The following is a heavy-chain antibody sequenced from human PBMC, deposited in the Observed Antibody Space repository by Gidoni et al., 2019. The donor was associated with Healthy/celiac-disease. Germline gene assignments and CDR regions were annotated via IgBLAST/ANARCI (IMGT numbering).Heavy chain of an antibody. CDR3: ARHLPDSSSPRPGYFQH. D-gene: IGHD6-13*01. Sequence: QLQLQESGPGLVKPSEPLSLTCTVAGGSISSSSYYWGWIRQPPGRGLEWSGSIYYMGRTYYNPALKSRVTLSVDTSKNQFSLKLSSVTAADTAVYYRARHLPDSSSPRPGYFQHWGQGTLVTVSS. CDR1: GGSISSSSYY. CDR2: IYYMGRT. V-gene: IGHV4-39*01. J-gene: IGHJ1*01.